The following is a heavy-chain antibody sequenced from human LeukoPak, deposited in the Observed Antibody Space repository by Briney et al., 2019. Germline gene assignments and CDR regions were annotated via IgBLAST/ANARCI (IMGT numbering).Heavy chain of an antibody. CDR2: ISGTSGSS. Sequence: GGSLRLSCAASGFTFSNAWMSWVRQAPGKGLEWVSSISGTSGSSTYADSVKGRFTISRDNSKNTLYLQMNSLRAEDTAVYYCTKGLSGWFSGYWGQGTLVTVSS. J-gene: IGHJ4*02. V-gene: IGHV3-23*01. CDR1: GFTFSNAW. D-gene: IGHD6-13*01. CDR3: TKGLSGWFSGY.